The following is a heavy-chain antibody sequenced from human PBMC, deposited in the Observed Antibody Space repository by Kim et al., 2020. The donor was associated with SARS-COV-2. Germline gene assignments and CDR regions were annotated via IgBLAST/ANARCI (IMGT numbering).Heavy chain of an antibody. V-gene: IGHV4-30-4*01. D-gene: IGHD3-9*01. J-gene: IGHJ4*02. Sequence: SETLSLTCTVSGGSISSGDYYWSWIRQPPGKGLEWIGYIYYSGSTYYNPSLKSRVTISVDTSKNQFSPKLSSVTAADTAVYYCARFVTFDWDAGYYYFDYWGQGTLVTVSS. CDR3: ARFVTFDWDAGYYYFDY. CDR1: GGSISSGDYY. CDR2: IYYSGST.